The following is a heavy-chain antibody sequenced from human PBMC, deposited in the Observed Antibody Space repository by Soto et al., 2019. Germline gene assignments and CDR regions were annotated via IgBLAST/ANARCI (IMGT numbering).Heavy chain of an antibody. CDR1: GGSFSGYY. V-gene: IGHV4-34*01. Sequence: SETLSLTCAVYGGSFSGYYWSWIRQPPGKGLEWNGEINHSGSTNYSPSLKSRVTISVDTSKNQFSLNLSSVTAADTAVYYCARGPRYYGSGSYYNKGWFDPWGQGTLVTVSS. CDR3: ARGPRYYGSGSYYNKGWFDP. J-gene: IGHJ5*02. D-gene: IGHD3-10*01. CDR2: INHSGST.